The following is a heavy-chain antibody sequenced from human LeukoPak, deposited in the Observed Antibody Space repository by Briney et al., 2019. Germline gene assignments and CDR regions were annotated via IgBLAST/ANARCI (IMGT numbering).Heavy chain of an antibody. V-gene: IGHV3-23*01. D-gene: IGHD1-26*01. Sequence: GGSLRLSCAASGFTFSSYAMTWVRQAPGKGLEWVSVISGSGGSTYYADSVKGRFTISRDNSKNTLCLQMNSLRAEDTAVYYCAKEARVVGAKDYWGQGTLVTVSS. CDR1: GFTFSSYA. CDR2: ISGSGGST. CDR3: AKEARVVGAKDY. J-gene: IGHJ4*02.